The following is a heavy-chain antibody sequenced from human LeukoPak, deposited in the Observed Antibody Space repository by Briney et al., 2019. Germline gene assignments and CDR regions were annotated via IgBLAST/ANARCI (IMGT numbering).Heavy chain of an antibody. CDR3: AKDCTNGVCYALDI. CDR2: ISGSGGST. CDR1: GFTFSNYG. Sequence: QPGGSLRLSCAASGFTFSNYGMSWVRQAQGKGLEWVSAISGSGGSTYYADSVKGRFPISRDNSKNTLYLQMNSLRAEDTAVYYCAKDCTNGVCYALDIWGQGTMVTVSS. D-gene: IGHD2-8*01. J-gene: IGHJ3*02. V-gene: IGHV3-23*01.